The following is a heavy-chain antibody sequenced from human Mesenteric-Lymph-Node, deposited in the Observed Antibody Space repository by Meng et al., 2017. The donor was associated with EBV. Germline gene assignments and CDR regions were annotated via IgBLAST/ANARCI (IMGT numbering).Heavy chain of an antibody. CDR1: GFTFTKYY. CDR3: ARSEGGYEAD. V-gene: IGHV1-46*01. CDR2: INPSGTTT. Sequence: QVQLVQSGGEMKKPGASVKVSCRASGFTFTKYYMHWVRQAPGQGLEWMGIINPSGTTTSYAQKFQDRVTMTRDSSTSTVYVELSSLTSEDTAVYYCARSEGGYEADWGQGTLVTVSS. D-gene: IGHD5-12*01. J-gene: IGHJ4*02.